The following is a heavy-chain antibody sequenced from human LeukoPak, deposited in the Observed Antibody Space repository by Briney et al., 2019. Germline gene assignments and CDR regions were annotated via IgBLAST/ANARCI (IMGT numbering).Heavy chain of an antibody. D-gene: IGHD3-22*01. CDR3: ARGGNYYDSSGYYYY. CDR2: INPNSGGT. J-gene: IGHJ4*02. V-gene: IGHV1-2*02. CDR1: GYTFTGYY. Sequence: ASVKVSCKAPGYTFTGYYMHWVRQAPGQGLEWMGWINPNSGGTNYAQKFQGRVTMARDTSISTAYMELSRLRSDDTAVYYCARGGNYYDSSGYYYYWGQGTLVTVSS.